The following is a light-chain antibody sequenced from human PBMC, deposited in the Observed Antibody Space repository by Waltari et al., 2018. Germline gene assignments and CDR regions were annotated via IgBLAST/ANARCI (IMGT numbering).Light chain of an antibody. J-gene: IGLJ1*01. CDR1: THDVGRYNY. Sequence: QSALTQPASVSGSPGQSITISCTGTTHDVGRYNYVSWYQPLPRKAPKRIFFEGSHRPSGVSNRFSGSKSGSTASLTISGLRADDAGDYYCHSFTDSNTFNFVFGPGTTVIVL. CDR3: HSFTDSNTFNFV. CDR2: EGS. V-gene: IGLV2-14*01.